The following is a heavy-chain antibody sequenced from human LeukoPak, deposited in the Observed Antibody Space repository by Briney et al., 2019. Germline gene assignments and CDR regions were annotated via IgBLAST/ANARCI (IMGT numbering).Heavy chain of an antibody. Sequence: SETLSLTCTVSIGSLNTYFWTWVRQPAGKGLEWIGRVSDTGRTYYNPSLESRVTISLDTSKNQFSLKVTSVTAADTAVYYCARGKEMTRTSGYYSFDFWGQGTLVSVSS. V-gene: IGHV4-4*07. CDR3: ARGKEMTRTSGYYSFDF. CDR1: IGSLNTYF. J-gene: IGHJ4*02. CDR2: VSDTGRT. D-gene: IGHD3-9*01.